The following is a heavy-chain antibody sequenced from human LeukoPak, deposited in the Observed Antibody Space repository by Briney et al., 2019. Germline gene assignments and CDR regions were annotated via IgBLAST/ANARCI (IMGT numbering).Heavy chain of an antibody. CDR1: GFTFSSYS. D-gene: IGHD1-26*01. CDR3: AKGRGWEASYYYYYMDV. CDR2: ISSGSHYI. Sequence: GGSLRLSCAASGFTFSSYSMSWVRQAPGKGLEWVSSISSGSHYIHYADSMKGRFTISRVNAKNSLYLQMNSLRAEDTAVYYCAKGRGWEASYYYYYMDVWGKGTTVTISS. J-gene: IGHJ6*03. V-gene: IGHV3-21*01.